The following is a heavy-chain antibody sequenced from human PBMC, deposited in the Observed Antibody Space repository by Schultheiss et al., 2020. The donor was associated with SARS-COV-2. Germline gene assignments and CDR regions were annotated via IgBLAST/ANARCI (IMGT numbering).Heavy chain of an antibody. D-gene: IGHD4-23*01. J-gene: IGHJ4*02. CDR3: AKVATVATYFDY. CDR2: ISGRDFST. Sequence: VGSLRLSCAASGFTFSNYAMSWVRQTPGKGLEWVSGISGRDFSTDYTDSVKGRFTISRDNSRNTLYLQMNSLRAEDKAVYYCAKVATVATYFDYWGQGTPVTVSS. CDR1: GFTFSNYA. V-gene: IGHV3-23*01.